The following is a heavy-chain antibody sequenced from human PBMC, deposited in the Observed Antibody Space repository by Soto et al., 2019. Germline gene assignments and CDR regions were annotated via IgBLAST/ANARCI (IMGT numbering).Heavy chain of an antibody. D-gene: IGHD6-19*01. Sequence: QVQLVQSGAEVKKPGSSVKVSCKASGGTFSSYAISWVRQAPGQGLEWMGGIIPIFGTANYAQKFQGRVTITADESTSKAYMELSSLRSEDTAVYYCARGSPAVAGTRGWFDPWGQGTLVTVSS. V-gene: IGHV1-69*12. CDR2: IIPIFGTA. CDR3: ARGSPAVAGTRGWFDP. J-gene: IGHJ5*02. CDR1: GGTFSSYA.